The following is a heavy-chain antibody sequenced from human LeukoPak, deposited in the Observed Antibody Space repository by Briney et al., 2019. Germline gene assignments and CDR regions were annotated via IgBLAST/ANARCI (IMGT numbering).Heavy chain of an antibody. J-gene: IGHJ4*02. CDR1: GFTFTTYA. V-gene: IGHV3-23*01. Sequence: GGSLRLSCAASGFTFTTYAMSWVRQAPGQGLEWVSSITGSGDSTYYADSVKGRFTISRDNSKNTLYLQMNSLRAEDTAVYHCARDGGSYLQPTDYWGQGTLVTVSS. CDR3: ARDGGSYLQPTDY. D-gene: IGHD1-26*01. CDR2: ITGSGDST.